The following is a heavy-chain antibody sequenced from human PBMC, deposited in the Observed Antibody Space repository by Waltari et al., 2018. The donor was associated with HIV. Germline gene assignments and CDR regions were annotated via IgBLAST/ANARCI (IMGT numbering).Heavy chain of an antibody. J-gene: IGHJ4*02. CDR2: IYPGDSDT. D-gene: IGHD6-13*01. CDR3: ARPRSPGIAAAGTSWLFDY. V-gene: IGHV5-51*01. Sequence: EVQLVQSGAEVKKPGESLKISCKGSGYSFTSYWIGWVRQMPGKGLEWMGIIYPGDSDTRSSPSFQGQVTISADKSISTAYLQWSSLKASDTAMYYCARPRSPGIAAAGTSWLFDYWGQGTLVTVSS. CDR1: GYSFTSYW.